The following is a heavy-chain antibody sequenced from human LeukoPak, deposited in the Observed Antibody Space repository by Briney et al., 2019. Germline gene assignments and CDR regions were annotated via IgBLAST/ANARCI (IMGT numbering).Heavy chain of an antibody. J-gene: IGHJ5*02. Sequence: PGGSLRLSCAASGFTFSSYSMSWVRQAPGEGLEWVSSISSSSSYIYYADSVKGRFTISRDNAKNSLYLQMNSLRAEDTAVYYCARGCSGGSCYERVPMRFDPWGQGTLVTVSS. D-gene: IGHD2-15*01. CDR1: GFTFSSYS. V-gene: IGHV3-21*01. CDR2: ISSSSSYI. CDR3: ARGCSGGSCYERVPMRFDP.